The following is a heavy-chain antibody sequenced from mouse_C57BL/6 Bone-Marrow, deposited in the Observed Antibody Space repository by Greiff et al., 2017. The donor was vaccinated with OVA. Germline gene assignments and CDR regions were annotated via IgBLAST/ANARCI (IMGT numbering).Heavy chain of an antibody. Sequence: EVKLVESGPELVKPGASVKIPCKASGYTFTDYNMDWVKQSHGKSLEWIGDINPNNGGTIYNQKFKGKATLTVDKSSSTAYMELRSLTSEDTAVYYCARRRAYYFDYWGQGTTLTVSS. J-gene: IGHJ2*01. CDR1: GYTFTDYN. V-gene: IGHV1-18*01. CDR3: ARRRAYYFDY. D-gene: IGHD3-1*01. CDR2: INPNNGGT.